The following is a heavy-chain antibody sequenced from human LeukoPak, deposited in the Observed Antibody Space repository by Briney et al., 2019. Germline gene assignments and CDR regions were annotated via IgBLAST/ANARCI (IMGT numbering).Heavy chain of an antibody. CDR3: AREWYCSSTSCYDYYYYYMDV. J-gene: IGHJ6*03. CDR1: GGSISSGDYY. D-gene: IGHD2-2*01. V-gene: IGHV4-30-4*08. Sequence: SQTLSLTCTVSGGSISSGDYYWSWIRQPPGKGLEWIGYIYYSGRTYYNPSLKSRVTISVDASKNQFSLKLSSVTAADTAVYYCAREWYCSSTSCYDYYYYYMDVWGKGTTVTVSS. CDR2: IYYSGRT.